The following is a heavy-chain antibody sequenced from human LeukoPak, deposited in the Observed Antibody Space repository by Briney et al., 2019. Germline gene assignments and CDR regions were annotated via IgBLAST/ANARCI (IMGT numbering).Heavy chain of an antibody. V-gene: IGHV3-66*01. CDR3: AREDSSFNY. Sequence: GGSLRLSCAASGFTFSSYAMNWVRQAPGKGLEWVSVIYSGGSTYYADSVKGRFTISRDNSKNTLYLQMNSLRAEDTAVYYCAREDSSFNYWGQGTLVTVSS. J-gene: IGHJ4*02. CDR1: GFTFSSYA. D-gene: IGHD5-18*01. CDR2: IYSGGST.